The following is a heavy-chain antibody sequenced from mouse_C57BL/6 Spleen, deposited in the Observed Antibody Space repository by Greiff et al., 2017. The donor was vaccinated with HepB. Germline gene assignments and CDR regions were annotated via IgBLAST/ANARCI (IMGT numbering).Heavy chain of an antibody. CDR3: AKNYGPWYFDV. V-gene: IGHV1-42*01. D-gene: IGHD1-1*01. Sequence: VQLQQPGPELVKPGASVKISCKASGYSFTGYYMNWVKQSPEKSLEWIGEINPSTGGTTYNQKFKAKATLTVDKSSSTAYMQLKSLTSEDSAVYYCAKNYGPWYFDVWGTGTTVTVSS. CDR2: INPSTGGT. CDR1: GYSFTGYY. J-gene: IGHJ1*03.